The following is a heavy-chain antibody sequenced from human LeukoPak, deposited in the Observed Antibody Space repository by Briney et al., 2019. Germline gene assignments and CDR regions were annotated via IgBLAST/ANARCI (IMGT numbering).Heavy chain of an antibody. J-gene: IGHJ4*02. V-gene: IGHV4-39*01. Sequence: SETLSLTCTVSGGSISSSSYYWGWIRQPPGKGLEWIGSIYYSGSTYYNPSLKSRVTISVDTSKNQFSLKLSSVTAADTAVYYCARPHPDYYDSSGYLFEYWGQGTLVTVSS. CDR2: IYYSGST. CDR3: ARPHPDYYDSSGYLFEY. D-gene: IGHD3-22*01. CDR1: GGSISSSSYY.